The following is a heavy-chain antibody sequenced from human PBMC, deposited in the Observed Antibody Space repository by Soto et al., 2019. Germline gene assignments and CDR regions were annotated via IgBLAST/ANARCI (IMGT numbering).Heavy chain of an antibody. CDR3: AFSALEYCSGVSCVSSGFDY. Sequence: ASVKVSCKASGYTFTSYGISWVRQAPGQGLEGLGWINPISAGTNYPRKFQGSVTMTTVTSISTAYMELSRLRSDDTAVYYCAFSALEYCSGVSCVSSGFDYWGQGTLVTVSS. CDR1: GYTFTSYG. CDR2: INPISAGT. D-gene: IGHD2-15*01. V-gene: IGHV1-2*04. J-gene: IGHJ4*02.